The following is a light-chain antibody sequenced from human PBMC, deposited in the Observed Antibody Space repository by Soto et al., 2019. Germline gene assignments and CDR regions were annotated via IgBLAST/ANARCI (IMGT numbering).Light chain of an antibody. CDR3: QQYNNWYT. CDR2: GAS. CDR1: QSVSSN. Sequence: EIVMTQSPATLSVSPGKRATLSCRARQSVSSNLAWYQQKPGQAPRLLIYGASTRATVIPARFSGSGSGTEFTLTISSLQSEDFAVYYCQQYNNWYTFGQGTKLEIK. V-gene: IGKV3-15*01. J-gene: IGKJ2*01.